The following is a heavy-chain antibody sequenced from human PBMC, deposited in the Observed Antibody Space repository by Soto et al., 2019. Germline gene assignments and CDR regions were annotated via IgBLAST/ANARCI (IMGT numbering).Heavy chain of an antibody. Sequence: QLQLQESGPGLVKPSETLSLTCTVSGGSISSSSYYWGWIRQPPGKGLEWIGSIYYSGSTYYNPSLHSRVTISVDTSKYQFSLKLSSVTAADTAVYYRARCFRGYRGYGDFDYWGQGTLVTVSS. CDR3: ARCFRGYRGYGDFDY. CDR2: IYYSGST. CDR1: GGSISSSSYY. D-gene: IGHD5-12*01. J-gene: IGHJ4*02. V-gene: IGHV4-39*01.